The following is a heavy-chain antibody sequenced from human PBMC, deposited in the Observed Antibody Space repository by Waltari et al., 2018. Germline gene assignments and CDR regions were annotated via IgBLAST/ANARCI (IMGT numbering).Heavy chain of an antibody. CDR1: GGSFSGYS. CDR3: ARGPPAYYYGSGSSPLRY. D-gene: IGHD3-10*01. V-gene: IGHV4-34*01. J-gene: IGHJ4*02. CDR2: INHSGST. Sequence: QVQLQQWGAGLLKPSETLSLTCAVYGGSFSGYSWSWIRQPPGKGLEWIGEINHSGSTNYNPSLKSRVTISVDTSKNQFSLKLSSVTAADTAVYYWARGPPAYYYGSGSSPLRYWGQGTLVTVSS.